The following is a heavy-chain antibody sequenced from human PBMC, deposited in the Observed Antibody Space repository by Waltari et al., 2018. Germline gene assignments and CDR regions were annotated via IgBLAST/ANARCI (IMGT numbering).Heavy chain of an antibody. CDR2: SYHSGST. D-gene: IGHD7-27*01. CDR1: GYSISSGYY. J-gene: IGHJ4*02. CDR3: ARSARTGDREYYFDY. Sequence: QVQLQESGPGLVKPSATLSLTCAASGYSISSGYYWGWIRQPPGKVLEYIGNSYHSGSTYANPSLKSRVIISIDTSKNQFSLKLSSVTAADTAVYYCARSARTGDREYYFDYWGQGTLVTVSS. V-gene: IGHV4-38-2*01.